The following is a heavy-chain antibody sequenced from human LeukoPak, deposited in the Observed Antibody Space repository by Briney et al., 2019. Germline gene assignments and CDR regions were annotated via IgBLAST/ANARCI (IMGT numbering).Heavy chain of an antibody. J-gene: IGHJ4*02. CDR1: EFRFTDYY. CDR2: ISSSGSTI. V-gene: IGHV3-11*01. D-gene: IGHD6-13*01. Sequence: GGSLRLSCAASEFRFTDYYMSWIRQAPGKGLEFVSYISSSGSTIYYADSVKGRFTISRDNAKNSLYLQMSSLRAEDTAVYYCARAPYSSNWFTDYWGQGTLVTVSS. CDR3: ARAPYSSNWFTDY.